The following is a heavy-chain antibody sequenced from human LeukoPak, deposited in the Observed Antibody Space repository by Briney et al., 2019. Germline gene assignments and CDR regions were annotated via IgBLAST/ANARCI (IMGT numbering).Heavy chain of an antibody. V-gene: IGHV4-34*01. Sequence: SETLSLTCAVHGRSFSVHYWSWLRQHPVEGLGWVGEISHRGSTIYNPSLMSRVIISGDTSKNQVSLRLNSVTAADTAVYYCARNELHSDTDACLEDWGQGTMVIVSS. D-gene: IGHD1-1*01. CDR2: ISHRGST. J-gene: IGHJ1*01. CDR1: GRSFSVHY. CDR3: ARNELHSDTDACLED.